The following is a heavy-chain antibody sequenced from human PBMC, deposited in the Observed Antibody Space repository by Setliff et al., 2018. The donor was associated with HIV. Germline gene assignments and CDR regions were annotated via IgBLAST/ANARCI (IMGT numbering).Heavy chain of an antibody. Sequence: SETLSLTCTVSGGSISSGGYYWSWVRQHPGKGLEWIGYIYYSGSTYYNPSLKSRVTISVDTSKNQFSLKLSSVTAADTAVYYCARALRRVTGSEWFDPWGQGTLVTVSS. J-gene: IGHJ5*02. CDR2: IYYSGST. V-gene: IGHV4-31*03. CDR1: GGSISSGGYY. D-gene: IGHD2-21*02. CDR3: ARALRRVTGSEWFDP.